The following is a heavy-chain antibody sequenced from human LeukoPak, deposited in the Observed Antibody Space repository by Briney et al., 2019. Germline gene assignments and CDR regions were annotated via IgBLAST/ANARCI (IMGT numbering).Heavy chain of an antibody. V-gene: IGHV4-59*08. Sequence: SETLSLTCTVSGGSISSYYWSWIRQPPGKGLEWIGYIYYSGSTNYNPSLESRVTISLDTSKSQVSLRLSSVTAADTAVYHCARLRSGSSGAYDVWGQGTMVTVSS. J-gene: IGHJ3*01. CDR1: GGSISSYY. D-gene: IGHD6-25*01. CDR2: IYYSGST. CDR3: ARLRSGSSGAYDV.